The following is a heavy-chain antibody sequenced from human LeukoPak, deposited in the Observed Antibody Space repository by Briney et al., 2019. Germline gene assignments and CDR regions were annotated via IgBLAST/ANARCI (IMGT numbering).Heavy chain of an antibody. D-gene: IGHD3-22*01. CDR1: GFTFSTCA. CDR2: ISGSGGST. CDR3: AKDAVNYYDSSGYSSFDY. J-gene: IGHJ4*02. V-gene: IGHV3-23*01. Sequence: PGGSLRLSCAASGFTFSTCAMSWVRQAPGKGLEWVSAISGSGGSTYYADSVKGRFTISRDNSKNTLYLQMNSLRAEDTAVYYCAKDAVNYYDSSGYSSFDYWGQGTLITVSS.